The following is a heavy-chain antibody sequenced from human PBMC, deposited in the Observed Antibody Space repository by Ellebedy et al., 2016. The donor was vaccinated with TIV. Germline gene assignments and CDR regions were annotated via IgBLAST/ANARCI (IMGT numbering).Heavy chain of an antibody. CDR1: GFTVSRSY. CDR3: AKGRGGDWFGDTLNDP. J-gene: IGHJ5*02. D-gene: IGHD3-10*01. V-gene: IGHV3-53*01. Sequence: PGGSLRLSCAASGFTVSRSYMGWVRQAPGRGLEWVSIIYTIEKTGNTYYADSAKGRFTVSRDNSENMLYLQMNSLRAADTAVYYCAKGRGGDWFGDTLNDPWGQGTLLTVSS. CDR2: IYTIEKTGNT.